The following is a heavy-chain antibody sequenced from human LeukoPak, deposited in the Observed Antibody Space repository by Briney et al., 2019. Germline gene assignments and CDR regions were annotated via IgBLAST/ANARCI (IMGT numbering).Heavy chain of an antibody. CDR2: ISWNSGSI. CDR1: GFTFDDYA. CDR3: AKVGGSSGWYEVGYYFDY. D-gene: IGHD6-19*01. V-gene: IGHV3-9*01. Sequence: GGSLRLSCAASGFTFDDYAMHWVRHAPGKGLEWVSGISWNSGSIGYADSVEGRFTISRDNAKNSLYLQMNSLRAEDTALYYCAKVGGSSGWYEVGYYFDYWGQGTLVTVSS. J-gene: IGHJ4*02.